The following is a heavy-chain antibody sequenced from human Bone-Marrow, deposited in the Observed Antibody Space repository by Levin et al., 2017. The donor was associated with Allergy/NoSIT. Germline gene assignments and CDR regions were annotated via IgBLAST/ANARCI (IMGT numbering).Heavy chain of an antibody. CDR2: ISSSGSTI. D-gene: IGHD2-2*01. J-gene: IGHJ5*02. CDR1: GFTFSDYY. CDR3: ARGSGVVPAARPVAGRGEWFDP. V-gene: IGHV3-11*01. Sequence: GESLKISCAASGFTFSDYYMSWIRQAPGKGLEWVSYISSSGSTIYYADSVKGRFTISRDNAKNSLYLQMNSLRAEDTAVYYCARGSGVVPAARPVAGRGEWFDPWGQGTLVTVSS.